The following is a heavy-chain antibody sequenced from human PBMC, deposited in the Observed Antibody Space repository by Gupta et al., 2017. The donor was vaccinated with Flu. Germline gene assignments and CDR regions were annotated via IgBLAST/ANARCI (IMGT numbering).Heavy chain of an antibody. CDR3: ARGNRAFCAAGSCFDLNS. J-gene: IGHJ5*01. CDR2: INHGRHT. D-gene: IGHD2-15*01. V-gene: IGHV4-34*01. Sequence: PGKGLEWIGEINHGRHTNYNPSLENRVTITLDTSKNQVSLKVTSVTAADSAVYYWARGNRAFCAAGSCFDLNSWGHGTLVTVSS.